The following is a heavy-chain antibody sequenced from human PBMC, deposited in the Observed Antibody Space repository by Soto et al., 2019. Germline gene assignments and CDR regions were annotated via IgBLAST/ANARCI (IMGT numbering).Heavy chain of an antibody. J-gene: IGHJ4*02. D-gene: IGHD5-18*01. V-gene: IGHV3-48*03. Sequence: LRLSCEASGFSFSSFAMNWVRQAPGRGLEWVSYISDDGASIYYADSLKGRFTISRDNARNSLSLQMNNLRAEDTAVYYCARENSVQAWLHHFDHWGRGTLVTVSS. CDR1: GFSFSSFA. CDR3: ARENSVQAWLHHFDH. CDR2: ISDDGASI.